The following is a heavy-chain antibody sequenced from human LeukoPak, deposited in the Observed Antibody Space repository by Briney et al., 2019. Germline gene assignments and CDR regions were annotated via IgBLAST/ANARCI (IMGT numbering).Heavy chain of an antibody. CDR3: AKDSYHCSSFSCPTYFYYMDV. D-gene: IGHD2-2*01. Sequence: SGGSLRLSCAASGFTFSSYGMHWVRQAPGKGLEWVAFIRYDGSNKYYADSVKGRFTISRDNSKNTLYLQMNSLRAEDTAVYYCAKDSYHCSSFSCPTYFYYMDVWGKGTTVTVSS. CDR2: IRYDGSNK. CDR1: GFTFSSYG. V-gene: IGHV3-30*02. J-gene: IGHJ6*03.